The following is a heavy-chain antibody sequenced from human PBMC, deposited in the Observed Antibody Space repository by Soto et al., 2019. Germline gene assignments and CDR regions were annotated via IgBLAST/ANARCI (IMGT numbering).Heavy chain of an antibody. J-gene: IGHJ3*02. V-gene: IGHV1-8*01. Sequence: QVQLVQSGAEVKKPGASVKVSCKASGYTFTRYDINWVRQATGQGLEWMGWMNPNSGNTGSAQKFQGRVTRTRNTSISTAYMELSSLRSEDTAVYYCARGYCSGGSCSDAFDIWGEGTMVTVSS. CDR1: GYTFTRYD. D-gene: IGHD2-15*01. CDR3: ARGYCSGGSCSDAFDI. CDR2: MNPNSGNT.